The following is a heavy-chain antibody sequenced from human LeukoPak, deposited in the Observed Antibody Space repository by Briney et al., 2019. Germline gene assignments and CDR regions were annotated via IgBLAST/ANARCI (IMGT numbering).Heavy chain of an antibody. CDR3: ARGLAARPRGNYFDY. J-gene: IGHJ4*02. CDR1: GGTFSSYA. V-gene: IGHV1-8*02. CDR2: MNPNSGNT. D-gene: IGHD6-6*01. Sequence: GASVKVSCKASGGTFSSYAISWVRQAPGQGLEWMGWMNPNSGNTGYAQKFQGRVTMTRNTSISTAYMELSSLRSEDTAVYYCARGLAARPRGNYFDYWGQGTLVTVSS.